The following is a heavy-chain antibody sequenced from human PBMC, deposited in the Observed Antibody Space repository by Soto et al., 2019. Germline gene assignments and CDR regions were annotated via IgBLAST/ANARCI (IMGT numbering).Heavy chain of an antibody. Sequence: PSETLCLTCTVSGGSISSGGYYWSWLRQHPGKGLEWIGYIYYSGSTYYNPSLKSRVTISVDTSKNQFSLKLSSVTAADTAVYYCARDLEGSPGPWGQGTLVTVSS. CDR3: ARDLEGSPGP. J-gene: IGHJ5*02. CDR2: IYYSGST. D-gene: IGHD3-10*01. CDR1: GGSISSGGYY. V-gene: IGHV4-31*03.